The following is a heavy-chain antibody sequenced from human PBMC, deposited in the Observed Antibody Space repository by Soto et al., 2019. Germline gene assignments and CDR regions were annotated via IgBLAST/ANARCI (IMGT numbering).Heavy chain of an antibody. J-gene: IGHJ6*02. CDR3: AREILSHDFSCHGMDF. D-gene: IGHD2-15*01. V-gene: IGHV1-18*04. Sequence: QGQLVQSGAEVKKPGASVKVSCKASGYTFTSYGISWVRQAPGQGLEWMGWISAKKGNTKYAQKFQGRVTMTTDTATSTASMELRSLRADDKAVYYCAREILSHDFSCHGMDFCGQGATVTDSS. CDR1: GYTFTSYG. CDR2: ISAKKGNT.